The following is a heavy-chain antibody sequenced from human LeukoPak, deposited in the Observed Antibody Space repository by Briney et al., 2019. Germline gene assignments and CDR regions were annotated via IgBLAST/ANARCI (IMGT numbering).Heavy chain of an antibody. Sequence: PGGSLRLSCAASGFTFSIYAMGWVRQAPGKGLEWVSTISGSGSRTYYEDSVKGRFTVSRDNSKNTLYLQMNSLRAEDTAVYYCAKRRGGWELLFSGGQGTLVTVSS. CDR3: AKRRGGWELLFS. V-gene: IGHV3-23*01. J-gene: IGHJ4*02. D-gene: IGHD1-26*01. CDR2: ISGSGSRT. CDR1: GFTFSIYA.